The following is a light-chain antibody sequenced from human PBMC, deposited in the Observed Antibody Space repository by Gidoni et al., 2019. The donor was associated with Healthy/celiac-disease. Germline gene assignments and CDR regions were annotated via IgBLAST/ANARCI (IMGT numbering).Light chain of an antibody. Sequence: DSQMTQSPSTLSASVGDRVTITCRASQSISSWLAWYQQKPGKAPKLLIYKASSLESGVPSRFSGSGSGTEFTLTIRSLQPDDFATYYCQQYNSYSRTFGQGTKVEI. CDR1: QSISSW. CDR2: KAS. V-gene: IGKV1-5*03. J-gene: IGKJ1*01. CDR3: QQYNSYSRT.